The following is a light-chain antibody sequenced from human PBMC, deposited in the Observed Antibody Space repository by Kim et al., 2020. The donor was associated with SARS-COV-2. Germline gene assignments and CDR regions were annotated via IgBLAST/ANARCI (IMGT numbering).Light chain of an antibody. J-gene: IGKJ4*01. CDR3: QQVNSFPLT. CDR2: AAS. CDR1: QVISND. V-gene: IGKV1-9*01. Sequence: DIQLTQSPSFLSASVGDRVTITYRASQVISNDLAWYQQKPGKGPQVLIYAASTLQRGVPSRFSGSGSGTDFTLTISSLQPEDFATYFCQQVNSFPLTFGGGTKVDIK.